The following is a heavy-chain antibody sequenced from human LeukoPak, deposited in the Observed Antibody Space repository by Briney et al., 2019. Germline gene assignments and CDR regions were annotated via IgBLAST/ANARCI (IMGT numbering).Heavy chain of an antibody. CDR1: GFTFSSYA. J-gene: IGHJ3*02. Sequence: GGSLRLSCAASGFTFSSYAMHWVRQAPGKGLEWVAVISYDGSNKYYADSVKGRFTISRDNSKNTLYLQMNSLRAEDTAVYYCAKDRGYDFWSGYGLGAFDIWGQGTMVTVSS. CDR2: ISYDGSNK. CDR3: AKDRGYDFWSGYGLGAFDI. D-gene: IGHD3-3*01. V-gene: IGHV3-30*04.